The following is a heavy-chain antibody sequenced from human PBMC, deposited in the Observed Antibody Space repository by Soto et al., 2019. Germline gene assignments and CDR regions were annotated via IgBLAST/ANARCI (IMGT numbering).Heavy chain of an antibody. D-gene: IGHD2-15*01. CDR1: GFTFSSYG. J-gene: IGHJ4*02. CDR2: ISYDGSNK. Sequence: QVQLVESGGGVVQPGRSLRLSCAASGFTFSSYGMHWVRQAPGKGLEWVAVISYDGSNKYYADSVKGRFTISRDNSKNTLYLQMNSLRAEDTAVYYCAKDLVVGVVDATPVFDYWGQGTLVTVSS. CDR3: AKDLVVGVVDATPVFDY. V-gene: IGHV3-30*18.